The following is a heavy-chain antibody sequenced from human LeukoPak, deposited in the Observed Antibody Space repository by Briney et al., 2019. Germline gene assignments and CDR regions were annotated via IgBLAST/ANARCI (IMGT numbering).Heavy chain of an antibody. V-gene: IGHV1-18*01. CDR3: ARDLLLSLYYYYYYTDV. CDR1: GYTFTSYG. J-gene: IGHJ6*03. Sequence: ASVSVSCKASGYTFTSYGISWVRQAPGQGREWMGCISAYNGNTNYAQNLQGRVTMTTDTSTSTAYMELRSLRSEDTAVYYCARDLLLSLYYYYYYTDVWGKGTTVTVSS. CDR2: ISAYNGNT. D-gene: IGHD2-2*01.